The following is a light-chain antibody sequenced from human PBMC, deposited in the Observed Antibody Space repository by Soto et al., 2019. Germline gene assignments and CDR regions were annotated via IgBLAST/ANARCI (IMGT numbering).Light chain of an antibody. J-gene: IGKJ3*01. CDR2: AAS. V-gene: IGKV1-39*01. CDR3: QQSYSTPLT. CDR1: QSISSY. Sequence: DIQMPQSPSSLSASVGDRVTITCRASQSISSYLNWYQQKPGKAPKLLIYAASSLQSWVPSRFSGSGAGTDFNVTISSLQPEDFATYYCQQSYSTPLTFGPGNKVDIK.